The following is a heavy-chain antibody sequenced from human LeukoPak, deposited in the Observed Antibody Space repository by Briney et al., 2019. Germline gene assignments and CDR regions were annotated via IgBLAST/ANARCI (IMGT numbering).Heavy chain of an antibody. CDR2: INPNSGGT. D-gene: IGHD3-9*01. CDR3: AREYYDILTGYDPYYYMDV. CDR1: GYTFTYYY. V-gene: IGHV1-2*07. Sequence: GASVTVSFTASGYTFTYYYMHWVRQAPGQGLEWMGWINPNSGGTNYAHKFLGRGTMTRATSISTAYMELSRLKSDDTAVYYCAREYYDILTGYDPYYYMDVWGKGTTVTVSS. J-gene: IGHJ6*03.